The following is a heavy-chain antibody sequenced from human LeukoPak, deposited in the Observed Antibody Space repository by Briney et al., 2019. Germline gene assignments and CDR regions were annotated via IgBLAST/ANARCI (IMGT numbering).Heavy chain of an antibody. D-gene: IGHD6-19*01. CDR1: GGSISSYY. J-gene: IGHJ4*02. CDR2: IYYSGST. CDR3: ARDNSVAGTID. Sequence: SETLSLTCTVSGGSISSYYWSWIRQPPGKGLEWIGYIYYSGSTNCNPSLKSRVTISVDTSKNQFSLKLSSVTAADTAVYYCARDNSVAGTIDWGQGTLVTVSS. V-gene: IGHV4-59*01.